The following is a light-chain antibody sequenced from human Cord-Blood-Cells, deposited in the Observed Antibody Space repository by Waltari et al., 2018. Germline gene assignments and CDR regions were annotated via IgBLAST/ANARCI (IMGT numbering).Light chain of an antibody. CDR1: SSDVGGYNY. V-gene: IGLV2-14*01. CDR3: SSYTSSSTVV. Sequence: QSALTQPASVSGSPGQSLTISCTGTSSDVGGYNYVSWYQQYPGKAPKLMIYDVSNRPSGGSNRFSGSKSGNTASLTISGLQAEDEADYYCSSYTSSSTVVFGGGTKLTAL. CDR2: DVS. J-gene: IGLJ2*01.